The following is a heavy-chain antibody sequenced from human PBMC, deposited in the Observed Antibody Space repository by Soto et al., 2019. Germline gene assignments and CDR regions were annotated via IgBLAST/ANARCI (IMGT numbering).Heavy chain of an antibody. CDR1: GFTFSSYV. CDR2: ISGGGDKA. J-gene: IGHJ4*02. Sequence: GGSLRLSCAASGFTFSSYVIYWVRQAPEKGLEWLRSISGGGDKAYYADSVKGRFAISRDNSRNTLSLQMNSLTADDTAVYYCAKLGVRQATGGTDYWGQGTLVTVSS. CDR3: AKLGVRQATGGTDY. V-gene: IGHV3-23*01. D-gene: IGHD6-13*01.